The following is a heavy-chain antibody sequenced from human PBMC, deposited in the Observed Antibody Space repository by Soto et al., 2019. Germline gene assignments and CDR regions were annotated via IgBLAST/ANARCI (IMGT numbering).Heavy chain of an antibody. J-gene: IGHJ5*02. D-gene: IGHD3-10*01. CDR3: ARGRRVYGSGSYYNRWFDP. V-gene: IGHV4-39*07. CDR1: GASVTNSNYY. CDR2: INHSGST. Sequence: SETLSLTCSVSGASVTNSNYYWTRIRQPPGKGLEWIGEINHSGSTNYNPSLKSRVTISVDTSKNQFSLKLSSVTAADTAVYYCARGRRVYGSGSYYNRWFDPWGQGTLVTVSS.